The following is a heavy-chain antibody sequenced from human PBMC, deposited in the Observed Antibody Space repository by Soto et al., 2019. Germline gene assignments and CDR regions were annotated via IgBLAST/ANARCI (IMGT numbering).Heavy chain of an antibody. D-gene: IGHD6-25*01. CDR2: ISGSGGSA. V-gene: IGHV3-23*01. CDR1: GFTLSSYA. J-gene: IGHJ4*02. CDR3: AKALFSTGGFFDY. Sequence: EVQLLESGGGLVQPGGSLRLSCEASGFTLSSYAMSWVRQAPGEGLEWVSTISGSGGSAYYADSVKGRFTISRDISKNTLYLQMNSLRAEDRAVYYCAKALFSTGGFFDYWGQGTLVTVSS.